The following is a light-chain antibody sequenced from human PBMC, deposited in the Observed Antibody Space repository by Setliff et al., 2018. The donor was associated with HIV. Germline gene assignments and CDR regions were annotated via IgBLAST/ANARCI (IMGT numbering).Light chain of an antibody. V-gene: IGLV2-11*01. CDR3: CSYAGSYSFV. CDR2: DVS. CDR1: SSDVGGYKY. J-gene: IGLJ1*01. Sequence: QSVLTQPRSVSGSPGQSVTISCTGTSSDVGGYKYVSWYQHHPDKAPKLIIYDVSKWPSGVPDRFSGSKSGNTASLTISGLQPEDEADYYCCSYAGSYSFVFGTGTKVTVL.